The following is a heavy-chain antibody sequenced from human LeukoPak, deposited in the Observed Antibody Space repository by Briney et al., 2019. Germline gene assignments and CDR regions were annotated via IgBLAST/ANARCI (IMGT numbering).Heavy chain of an antibody. J-gene: IGHJ4*02. CDR1: GYTFTCYA. Sequence: ASVKVSCKASGYTFTCYAMNWVRQAPGQGLEWSGWINTNTGNPPYAQGFTGLFVFSLDTSVSTTYLQISSLKAEDTAVYYCARAEVSCSGSTCFSYWGQGTLVTVSS. CDR3: ARAEVSCSGSTCFSY. D-gene: IGHD2-15*01. V-gene: IGHV7-4-1*02. CDR2: INTNTGNP.